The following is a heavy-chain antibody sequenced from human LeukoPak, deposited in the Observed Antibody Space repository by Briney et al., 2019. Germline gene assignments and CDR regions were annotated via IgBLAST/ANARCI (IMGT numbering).Heavy chain of an antibody. J-gene: IGHJ4*02. Sequence: GGSLRLSCAASGFTFRSYGMHWVRQAPGKGLEWVAVISYDGSNKYYADSVKGRFAISRDNSKNTLFLQMNSLRAEDTAVYYCARDGYSFGHDFDYWGQGTLVTVSS. D-gene: IGHD5-18*01. V-gene: IGHV3-30*03. CDR2: ISYDGSNK. CDR1: GFTFRSYG. CDR3: ARDGYSFGHDFDY.